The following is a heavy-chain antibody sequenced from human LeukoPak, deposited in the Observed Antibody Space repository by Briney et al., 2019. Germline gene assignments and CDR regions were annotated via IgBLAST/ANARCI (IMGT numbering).Heavy chain of an antibody. V-gene: IGHV1-2*02. CDR1: GYTFTGYY. Sequence: ASVKVSCKASGYTFTGYYMHWVRQAPGQGLEWMGWINPNSGGTNYAQKFQGRVTMTRDTSISTAYMELSRLRSDDTAVYYCARDLLRGYYDFWSGYSYYFDYWGQGTLVTVSS. D-gene: IGHD3-3*01. CDR3: ARDLLRGYYDFWSGYSYYFDY. J-gene: IGHJ4*02. CDR2: INPNSGGT.